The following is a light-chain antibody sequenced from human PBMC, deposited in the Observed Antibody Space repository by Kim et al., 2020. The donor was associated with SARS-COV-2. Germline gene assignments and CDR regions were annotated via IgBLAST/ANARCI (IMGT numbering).Light chain of an antibody. Sequence: GATVTLTCGLSSGSVSTSSYPTWYQQTPGQPPRTLIYSTNIRSSGVPDRFSGSIVGNKAALTITGAQADDESEYYCVLYVGSGISVFGGGTQLTVL. V-gene: IGLV8-61*01. CDR1: SGSVSTSSY. CDR3: VLYVGSGISV. J-gene: IGLJ3*02. CDR2: STN.